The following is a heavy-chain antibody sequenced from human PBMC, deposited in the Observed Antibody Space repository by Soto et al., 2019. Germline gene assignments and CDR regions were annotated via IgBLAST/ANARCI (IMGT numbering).Heavy chain of an antibody. J-gene: IGHJ5*02. CDR1: GFTFRSYS. CDR3: ARKAAPLCDGGTCYSGGFDT. Sequence: EVQLAESGGGLVQPGGSLRLSCAASGFTFRSYSMNWVRQSPGKGLEWISYISGRSNMLYYADSVKGRFTISRDNAKGSLYLQMNNVRDDDTAVYYCARKAAPLCDGGTCYSGGFDTWGQGALVTISS. CDR2: ISGRSNML. V-gene: IGHV3-48*02. D-gene: IGHD2-15*01.